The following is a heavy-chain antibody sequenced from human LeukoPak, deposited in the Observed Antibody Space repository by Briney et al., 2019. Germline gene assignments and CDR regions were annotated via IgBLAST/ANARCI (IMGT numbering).Heavy chain of an antibody. D-gene: IGHD3-10*02. CDR1: GGSFSGYY. J-gene: IGHJ5*02. CDR2: INHSGST. V-gene: IGHV4-34*01. Sequence: SETLSLTCAVYGGSFSGYYWSWIRQPPGKGLEWIGEINHSGSTNYNPSLKSRVTISVDTSKNQFSLKLSSVTAADTAVYYCARDQGYVLWSDPGWFDPWGQGTLVTVSS. CDR3: ARDQGYVLWSDPGWFDP.